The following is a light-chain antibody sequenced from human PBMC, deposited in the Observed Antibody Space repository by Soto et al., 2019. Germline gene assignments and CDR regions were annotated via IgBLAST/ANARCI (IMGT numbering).Light chain of an antibody. Sequence: EIGMTQSPASLSVSPGETATLSCRASQRVGINLAWYQQKPGQAPRLLIYGASTRATGIPARFSGSGSGTEFTLTVSSLQPEDFATYYCVQHYSYPLTIGGGTKVDIK. J-gene: IGKJ4*01. CDR2: GAS. CDR3: VQHYSYPLT. V-gene: IGKV3-15*01. CDR1: QRVGIN.